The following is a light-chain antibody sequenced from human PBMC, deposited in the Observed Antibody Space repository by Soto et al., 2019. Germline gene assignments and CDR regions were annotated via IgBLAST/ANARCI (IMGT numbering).Light chain of an antibody. CDR1: QSVSSN. CDR3: QQYNDPPPWT. J-gene: IGKJ1*01. CDR2: VAS. V-gene: IGKV3-15*01. Sequence: EIVMTQSPATLSVSPGERATLSCRASQSVSSNLAWYQQKPGQAPRLLIYVASTRATGVPARFSGSGSGTEFTLTITSLLPEDFAVYYCQQYNDPPPWTFGQGTKV.